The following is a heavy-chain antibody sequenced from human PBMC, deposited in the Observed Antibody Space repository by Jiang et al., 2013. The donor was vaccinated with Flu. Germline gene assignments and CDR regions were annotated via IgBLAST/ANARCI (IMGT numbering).Heavy chain of an antibody. CDR1: GFTFSDYY. CDR2: ISSSSSYT. Sequence: SLRLSCAASGFTFSDYYMSWIRQAPGKGLEWVSYISSSSSYTNYADSVKGRFTISRDNAKNSLYLQMNSLRAEDTAVYYCATGLGGNCGGDCYSFDYWGQGTLVTVSS. J-gene: IGHJ4*02. D-gene: IGHD2-21*02. CDR3: ATGLGGNCGGDCYSFDY. V-gene: IGHV3-11*06.